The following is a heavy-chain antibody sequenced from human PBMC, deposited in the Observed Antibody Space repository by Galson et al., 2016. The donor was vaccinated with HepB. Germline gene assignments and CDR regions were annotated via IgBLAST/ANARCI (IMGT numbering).Heavy chain of an antibody. CDR3: AKVDCGGDCKRFDY. J-gene: IGHJ4*02. D-gene: IGHD2-21*02. CDR1: GFTFSLSG. CDR2: MWNDAKSK. Sequence: SLRLSCAVSGFTFSLSGMHWVRQAPGKGLEWVAIMWNDAKSKYYADSVQGRFTISRDNSKNTLFLQMSSLRAEDTALYYCAKVDCGGDCKRFDYWGQGTLVTVSS. V-gene: IGHV3-33*06.